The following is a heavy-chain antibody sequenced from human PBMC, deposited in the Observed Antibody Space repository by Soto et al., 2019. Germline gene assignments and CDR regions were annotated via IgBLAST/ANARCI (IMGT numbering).Heavy chain of an antibody. CDR3: ATPGSGSYYGPFDY. CDR2: ISYDGSNK. Sequence: SLRLSCAASGFTFSSYGMHWVRQAPGKGLEWVAVISYDGSNKYYADSVKGRFTISRDNSKNTLYLQMNSLRAEDTAVYYCATPGSGSYYGPFDYWGQGTLVTVSS. CDR1: GFTFSSYG. D-gene: IGHD1-26*01. V-gene: IGHV3-30*03. J-gene: IGHJ4*02.